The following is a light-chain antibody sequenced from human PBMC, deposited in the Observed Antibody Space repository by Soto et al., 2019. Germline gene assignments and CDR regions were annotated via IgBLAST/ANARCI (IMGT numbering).Light chain of an antibody. CDR2: AAS. CDR3: QQYNIYPLT. J-gene: IGKJ4*01. CDR1: QDINSY. V-gene: IGKV1D-16*01. Sequence: DVQMTQSPSSLSASVGDRVTITCRASQDINSYLAWYQQNPGNAPKSLIYAASSLQTGVPSRFSGSESGTDFPLTISNLQPEDSATYYCQQYNIYPLTFGGGTKVEIK.